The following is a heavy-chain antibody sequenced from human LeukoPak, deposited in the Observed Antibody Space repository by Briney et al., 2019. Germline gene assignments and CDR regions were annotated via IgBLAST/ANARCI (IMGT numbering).Heavy chain of an antibody. J-gene: IGHJ4*02. Sequence: SETLSLTCIVSGGSISDYHRSWIRQPPGKGLEWIGYIYYGGSTNYNPSLKSRVTISVDTSTNQFSLKLSSVTAADTAVYYCARHGPGVLFDYWGQGTLVTVSS. D-gene: IGHD7-27*01. V-gene: IGHV4-59*08. CDR3: ARHGPGVLFDY. CDR2: IYYGGST. CDR1: GGSISDYH.